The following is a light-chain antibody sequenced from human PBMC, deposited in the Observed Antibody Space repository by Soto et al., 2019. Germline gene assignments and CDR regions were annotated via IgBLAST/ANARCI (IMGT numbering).Light chain of an antibody. V-gene: IGLV2-14*03. CDR2: EVI. CDR3: SSNAISNTLV. Sequence: QSVLTQPASVSGSPGQSTTISCSGTNSDVGGYDYVSWYQQHPGKAPKLIIYEVINRPSGVSNRFSGSKSGNTASLTVSGLQAEDEADYYCSSNAISNTLVFGTGTKATVL. CDR1: NSDVGGYDY. J-gene: IGLJ1*01.